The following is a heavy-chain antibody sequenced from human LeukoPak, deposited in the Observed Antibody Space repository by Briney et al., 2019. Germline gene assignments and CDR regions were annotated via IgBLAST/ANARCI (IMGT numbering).Heavy chain of an antibody. V-gene: IGHV3-33*06. D-gene: IGHD6-19*01. J-gene: IGHJ4*02. CDR2: IWYDGSNK. CDR3: AKPSVSSGWYDLNYFDY. CDR1: GFTFSNYG. Sequence: GGSLRLSCAASGFTFSNYGMHWVRQAPGKGLEWVAVIWYDGSNKYYGDSVKGRFTISRDNSKNTLYPQMNSLRAEDTAVYYCAKPSVSSGWYDLNYFDYWGQGTLVTVSS.